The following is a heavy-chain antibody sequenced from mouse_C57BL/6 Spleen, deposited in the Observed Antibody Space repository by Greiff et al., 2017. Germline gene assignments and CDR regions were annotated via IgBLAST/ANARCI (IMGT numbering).Heavy chain of an antibody. CDR1: GFTFSSYA. D-gene: IGHD2-3*01. V-gene: IGHV5-4*01. CDR3: AREGSSLYNGYYEGFAY. CDR2: ISDGGSYT. Sequence: EVQRVESGGGLVKPGGSLKLSCAVSGFTFSSYAMSWVRQTPEKKLEGVATISDGGSYTYYPDNVQGRFSISRDTAKNKLFLQMSHLKTEDTAMYYSAREGSSLYNGYYEGFAYWGQGTLVTVSA. J-gene: IGHJ3*01.